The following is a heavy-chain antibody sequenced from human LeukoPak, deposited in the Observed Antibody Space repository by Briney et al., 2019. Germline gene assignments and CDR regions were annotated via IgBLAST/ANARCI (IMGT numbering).Heavy chain of an antibody. J-gene: IGHJ4*02. D-gene: IGHD2-15*01. CDR1: GFTFKTYW. CDR3: ARERYCSSGNCYPDY. V-gene: IGHV3-7*01. CDR2: INQDGSEK. Sequence: PGGSLRLSCAASGFTFKTYWMSWVRQAPGKGLEWVANINQDGSEKYYVDSVKGRFTISRDNDKNSLYLQMNSLRAEDTAVYYCARERYCSSGNCYPDYWGQGTLVTVSS.